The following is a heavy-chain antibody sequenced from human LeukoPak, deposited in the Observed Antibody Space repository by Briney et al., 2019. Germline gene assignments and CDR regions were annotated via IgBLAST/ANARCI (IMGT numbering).Heavy chain of an antibody. J-gene: IGHJ4*02. CDR3: ARGGGTVGATE. Sequence: ASVKVSCKASGYTFTSYDISWVRQAPGQGLEWMGGIIPIFGTANYAQKFQGRVTITTDESTSTAYMELSSLRSEDTAVYYCARGGGTVGATEWGQGTLVTVSS. V-gene: IGHV1-69*05. D-gene: IGHD1-26*01. CDR2: IIPIFGTA. CDR1: GYTFTSYD.